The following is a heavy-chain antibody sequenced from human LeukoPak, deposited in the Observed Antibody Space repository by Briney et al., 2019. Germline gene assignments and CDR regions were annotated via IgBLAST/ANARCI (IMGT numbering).Heavy chain of an antibody. CDR2: IYTGGDI. V-gene: IGHV3-53*01. D-gene: IGHD2/OR15-2a*01. CDR1: GFTVSNNY. Sequence: GGSLRLSCAASGFTVSNNYMSWVRQGPGKGLEWVSIIYTGGDIYYTDSVKGRLTISRDNSKNTLYLQMNSLRAEDTAVYYCAREGPRGNSQFDYWGQGTLVTVSS. J-gene: IGHJ4*02. CDR3: AREGPRGNSQFDY.